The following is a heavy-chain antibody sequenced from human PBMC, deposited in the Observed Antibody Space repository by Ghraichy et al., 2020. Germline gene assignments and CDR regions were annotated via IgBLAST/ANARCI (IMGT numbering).Heavy chain of an antibody. J-gene: IGHJ4*02. V-gene: IGHV3-69-1*01. CDR1: GFTFSNYN. CDR2: ISSSRTI. D-gene: IGHD2-8*02. CDR3: ARDDGTGPRVY. Sequence: GGSLRLSCAASGFTFSNYNMNWVRQAPGKGLEWVSFISSSRTIYYADSVKGRFTISRDNAKNSLYLQMNSLRAEDTAVYYCARDDGTGPRVYWGQGTLVTVSS.